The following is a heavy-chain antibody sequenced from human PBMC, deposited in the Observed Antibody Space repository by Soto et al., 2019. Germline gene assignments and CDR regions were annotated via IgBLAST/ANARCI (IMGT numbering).Heavy chain of an antibody. D-gene: IGHD6-6*01. V-gene: IGHV1-3*01. CDR1: GYTFTSYA. Sequence: GASVKVSCKASGYTFTSYAMHWVRQAPGQRLEWMGWINAGNGNTKYSQKFQGRVTITRDTSASTAYMELSSLRSEDTAVYYCARDYIAAPDYYYYYMDAWGKGTTVTSP. J-gene: IGHJ6*03. CDR3: ARDYIAAPDYYYYYMDA. CDR2: INAGNGNT.